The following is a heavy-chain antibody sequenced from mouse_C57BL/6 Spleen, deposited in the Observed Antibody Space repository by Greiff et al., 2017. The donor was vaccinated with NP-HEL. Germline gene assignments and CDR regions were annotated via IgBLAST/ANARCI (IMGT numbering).Heavy chain of an antibody. CDR2: IYPGDGDT. D-gene: IGHD1-1*01. CDR3: ARDDITTVVAPTFHFDY. J-gene: IGHJ2*01. V-gene: IGHV1-80*01. CDR1: GYAFSSYW. Sequence: QVQLQQSGAELVKPGASVKISCKASGYAFSSYWMNWVKQRPGKGLEWIGQIYPGDGDTNYNGKFKGKATLTADNSSSTAYMQLSSLTSEDSAVYFCARDDITTVVAPTFHFDYWGQGTTLTVSS.